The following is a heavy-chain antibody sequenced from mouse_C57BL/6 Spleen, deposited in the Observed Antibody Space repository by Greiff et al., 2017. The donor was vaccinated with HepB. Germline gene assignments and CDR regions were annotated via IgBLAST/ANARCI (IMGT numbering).Heavy chain of an antibody. CDR1: GYTFTSYW. D-gene: IGHD1-1*01. Sequence: VQLQQPGAELVRPGSSVKLSCKASGYTFTSYWMHWVKQRPIQGLEWIGNIDPSDSETHYNQKFKDKATLTVDKSSSTAYMQLSSLTSEDSAVYYCAREDYYGSSYKGDYAMDYWGQGTSVTVSS. CDR2: IDPSDSET. V-gene: IGHV1-52*01. CDR3: AREDYYGSSYKGDYAMDY. J-gene: IGHJ4*01.